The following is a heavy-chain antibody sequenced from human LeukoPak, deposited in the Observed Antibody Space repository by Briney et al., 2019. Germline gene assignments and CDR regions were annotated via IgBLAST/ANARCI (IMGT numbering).Heavy chain of an antibody. J-gene: IGHJ6*02. CDR1: GYTFTSYY. CDR2: INPSGGST. D-gene: IGHD3-10*01. Sequence: ASVKVSCKASGYTFTSYYMHWVRQAPGQGFEWMGIINPSGGSTSYAQKFQGRVTMTRDTSTSTVYMELSSLRSEDTAVYYCARDTRWGFGDGEGYYYYYGMDVWGQGTTVTVSS. CDR3: ARDTRWGFGDGEGYYYYYGMDV. V-gene: IGHV1-46*01.